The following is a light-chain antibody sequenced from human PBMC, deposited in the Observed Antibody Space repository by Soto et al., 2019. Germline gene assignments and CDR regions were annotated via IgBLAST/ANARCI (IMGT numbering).Light chain of an antibody. Sequence: EIVLTQSPGTLSLSPGERATLSCRASQTVSSSYLAWYQHRAGQAPRLLIFGTFTRATDIPDRFSGSGSGTDFTLTISRLEPEDSAVYYCQQYGSSPPNTFGQGTKLEIK. V-gene: IGKV3-20*01. CDR2: GTF. J-gene: IGKJ2*01. CDR1: QTVSSSY. CDR3: QQYGSSPPNT.